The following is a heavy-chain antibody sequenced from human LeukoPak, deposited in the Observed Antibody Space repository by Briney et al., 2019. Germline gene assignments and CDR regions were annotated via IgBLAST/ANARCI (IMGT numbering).Heavy chain of an antibody. CDR2: ISSSGSTI. D-gene: IGHD6-25*01. CDR3: ARDASRNWFDP. J-gene: IGHJ5*02. Sequence: GGSLRLPCAASGFTFSDYYMSWIRQAPGKGLEWVSYISSSGSTIYYADSVKGRFTISRDNAKNSLYLQMNSLRAEDTAVYYCARDASRNWFDPWGQGTLVTVSS. V-gene: IGHV3-11*01. CDR1: GFTFSDYY.